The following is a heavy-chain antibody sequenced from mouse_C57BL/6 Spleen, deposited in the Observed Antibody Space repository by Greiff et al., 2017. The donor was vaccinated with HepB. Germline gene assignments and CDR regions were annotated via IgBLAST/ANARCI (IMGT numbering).Heavy chain of an antibody. Sequence: QQPGAALLLPGASVNLSCPSSFYPFPLSFLHWVKQRPGQGLEWIGEIDPSDSYTNYNQKFKGKSTLTVDKSSSTAYMQLSSLTSEDSAVYYCARYGNFYFDYWGQGTTLTVSS. CDR1: FYPFPLSF. D-gene: IGHD2-1*01. V-gene: IGHV1-69*01. J-gene: IGHJ2*01. CDR3: ARYGNFYFDY. CDR2: IDPSDSYT.